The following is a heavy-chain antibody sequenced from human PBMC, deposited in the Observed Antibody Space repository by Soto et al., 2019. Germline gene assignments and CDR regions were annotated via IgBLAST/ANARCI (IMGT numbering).Heavy chain of an antibody. D-gene: IGHD1-26*01. CDR2: IIPIFGTA. CDR3: ARDTGGSYYAYNWFDP. CDR1: GGTFSSYA. V-gene: IGHV1-69*13. J-gene: IGHJ5*02. Sequence: SVKVSCKASGGTFSSYAISWVRQAPGQGLEWMGGIIPIFGTANYAQKFQGRVTITADESTSTAYMELSSLRSEDTAVYYCARDTGGSYYAYNWFDPWGQGTLVTVSS.